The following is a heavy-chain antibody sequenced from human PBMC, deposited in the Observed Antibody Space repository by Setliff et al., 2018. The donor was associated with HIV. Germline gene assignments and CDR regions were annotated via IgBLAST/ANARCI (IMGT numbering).Heavy chain of an antibody. CDR1: GGSVSSGAYF. D-gene: IGHD2-21*01. CDR2: MSKRGTY. V-gene: IGHV4-31*03. J-gene: IGHJ5*01. Sequence: SETLSLTCTVSGGSVSSGAYFWSWIRQHPGKGLEWMGYMSKRGTYIINPSLESRMTMSVDTPKNQLYLRLKSVTAADTAVYFCARDAVEASIPGGWFDSWGPGTLVTV. CDR3: ARDAVEASIPGGWFDS.